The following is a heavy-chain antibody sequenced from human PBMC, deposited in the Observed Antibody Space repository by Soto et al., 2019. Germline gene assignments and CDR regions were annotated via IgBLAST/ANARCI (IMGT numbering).Heavy chain of an antibody. CDR1: GGSISSYY. J-gene: IGHJ4*02. CDR3: ARRYGYYFDY. V-gene: IGHV4-59*08. D-gene: IGHD4-17*01. Sequence: SETLSLTCTVSGGSISSYYWSWIRQPPGKGLEWIEYIYYSGSTNYNPSLKSRVTISVDTSKNQLSLKLRSVTAADTAVYYCARRYGYYFDYWGQGTLVTVSS. CDR2: IYYSGST.